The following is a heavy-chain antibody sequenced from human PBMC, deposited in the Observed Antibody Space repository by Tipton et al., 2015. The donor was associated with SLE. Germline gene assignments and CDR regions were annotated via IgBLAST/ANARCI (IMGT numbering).Heavy chain of an antibody. J-gene: IGHJ4*02. Sequence: LRLSCTVSGGSISSSSYYWGWIRQPPGKGLEWIGSIYYSGSTYYNPSLKSRVTIPVDTSKNQFSLKLSSVTAADTAVYYCAIHTGIVGATPFVYWGQGTLVTVSS. D-gene: IGHD1-26*01. CDR2: IYYSGST. CDR3: AIHTGIVGATPFVY. CDR1: GGSISSSSYY. V-gene: IGHV4-39*01.